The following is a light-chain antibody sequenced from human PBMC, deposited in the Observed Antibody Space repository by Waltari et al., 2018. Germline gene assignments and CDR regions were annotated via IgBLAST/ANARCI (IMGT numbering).Light chain of an antibody. CDR3: QQSYSTLLYT. V-gene: IGKV1-39*01. J-gene: IGKJ2*01. Sequence: DIQMTQSPSSPSASVGDRVTIPCRASQSISSYLTSYQQKPGKGPKHLIYAASSLQSWVPSRLSGSGSWTDFTPTISSLQPEDFATDYCQQSYSTLLYTFGQGTKLEIK. CDR1: QSISSY. CDR2: AAS.